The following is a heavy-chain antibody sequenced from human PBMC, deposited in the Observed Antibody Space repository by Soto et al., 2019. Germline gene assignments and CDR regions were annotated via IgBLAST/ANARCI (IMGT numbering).Heavy chain of an antibody. Sequence: QVQLVESGGGVVQPGRSLRLSCAASGFTFSSYAMHWVRQAPGKGLEWVAVISYDGSNKYYADSVKGRFTISRDNSKNPLYLQMNSLTAGDTAVHYCARDPLWGTAMVLWYFDLWGRGTLGTVSS. D-gene: IGHD5-18*01. CDR1: GFTFSSYA. J-gene: IGHJ2*01. CDR2: ISYDGSNK. CDR3: ARDPLWGTAMVLWYFDL. V-gene: IGHV3-30-3*01.